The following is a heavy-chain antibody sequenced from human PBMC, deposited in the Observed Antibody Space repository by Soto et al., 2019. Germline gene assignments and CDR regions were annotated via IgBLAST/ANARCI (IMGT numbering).Heavy chain of an antibody. V-gene: IGHV3-73*01. CDR3: AHDYGDY. Sequence: EVQLVESGGGLVQPGGSLKLSCAASGFTFSGSPMHWVRQASGKGLEWVGRIRSKGDSYVTAYAASVKGRFTIARDDSKKTAYLQMNSLKTEDTSVYYCAHDYGDYWGQGTLVTVSS. CDR1: GFTFSGSP. CDR2: IRSKGDSYVT. J-gene: IGHJ4*02.